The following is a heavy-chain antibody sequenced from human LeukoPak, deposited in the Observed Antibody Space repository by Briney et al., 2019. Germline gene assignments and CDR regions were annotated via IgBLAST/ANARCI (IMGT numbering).Heavy chain of an antibody. CDR3: GRVSAPGTSGWYFGY. Sequence: AGGSLRLSCAASGFTFSSYGMNWVRQAPGKGLEWVSYISTSSNRIDYADSVKGRFTMSRDNAKNLLYLQMNSLRDEDTAMYYCGRVSAPGTSGWYFGYWGQGTLVTVSS. J-gene: IGHJ4*02. V-gene: IGHV3-48*02. D-gene: IGHD6-19*01. CDR1: GFTFSSYG. CDR2: ISTSSNRI.